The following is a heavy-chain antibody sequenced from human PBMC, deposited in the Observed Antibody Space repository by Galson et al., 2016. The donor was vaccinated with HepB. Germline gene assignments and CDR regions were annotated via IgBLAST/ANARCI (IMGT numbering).Heavy chain of an antibody. D-gene: IGHD2-8*01. CDR3: ARLAMLGRRLDYYFDY. Sequence: WSWIRQPPGKGLEWISYIYYSGSTNYNPSLKSRVTISVDTSKNQFSLKLSSVTAADTAVYYCARLAMLGRRLDYYFDYWGQGTLVTVSS. J-gene: IGHJ4*02. CDR2: IYYSGST. V-gene: IGHV4-61*07.